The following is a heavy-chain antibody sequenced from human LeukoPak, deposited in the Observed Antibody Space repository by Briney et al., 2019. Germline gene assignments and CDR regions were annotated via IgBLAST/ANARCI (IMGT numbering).Heavy chain of an antibody. Sequence: SETLSLTCTASGGSISSYYWSWIRQPPGKGLEWIGYIYYSGSTNYNPSLKSRVTISVDTSKNQFSLKLSSVTAADTAVYYCARGVSGWYYFDYWGQGTLVTVSS. J-gene: IGHJ4*02. CDR1: GGSISSYY. CDR3: ARGVSGWYYFDY. D-gene: IGHD6-19*01. V-gene: IGHV4-59*01. CDR2: IYYSGST.